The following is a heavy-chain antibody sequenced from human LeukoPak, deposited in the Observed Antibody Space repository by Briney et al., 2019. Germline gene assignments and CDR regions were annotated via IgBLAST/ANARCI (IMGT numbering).Heavy chain of an antibody. CDR1: GGSISSYY. J-gene: IGHJ5*02. CDR3: ARHGGIAVAGTVYNWFDP. Sequence: PSQTLSLTCTVSGGSISSYYWSWIRQPPGKGLEWIGYIYYSGSTNYNPSLKSRVTISVDTSKNQFSLKLSSVTAADTAVYYCARHGGIAVAGTVYNWFDPWGQGTLVTVSS. D-gene: IGHD6-19*01. V-gene: IGHV4-59*08. CDR2: IYYSGST.